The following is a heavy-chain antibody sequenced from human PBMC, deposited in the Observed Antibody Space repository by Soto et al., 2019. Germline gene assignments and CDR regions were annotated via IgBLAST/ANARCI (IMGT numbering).Heavy chain of an antibody. CDR1: GYTFSNYD. V-gene: IGHV1-8*01. J-gene: IGHJ4*02. Sequence: QVQLVQSGAELKKPGASVKVSCKASGYTFSNYDMNWVRQATGQGPEWIGWVNPNNVDTGYAQKLQGRVTLTTDISTTTAYMELTSLRSEDTAIYYCAKVSRKGSAIDFDYWGQGTLITVSS. CDR3: AKVSRKGSAIDFDY. D-gene: IGHD3-10*01. CDR2: VNPNNVDT.